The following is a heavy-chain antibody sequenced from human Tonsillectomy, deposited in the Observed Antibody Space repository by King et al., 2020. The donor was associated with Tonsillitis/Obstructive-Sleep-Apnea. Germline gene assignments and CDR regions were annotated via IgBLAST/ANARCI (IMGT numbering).Heavy chain of an antibody. J-gene: IGHJ3*02. CDR2: IYWDDDK. CDR3: AHRRVLDTFDI. CDR1: GFSLTTSGVG. V-gene: IGHV2-5*02. Sequence: ITLKESGPTLVKPTQTLTLTCTFSGFSLTTSGVGVGWIRQPPGKALECLALIYWDDDKRYSPSLKSRLTITKDTSKNHVVLTMTNMDPVDTATFYCAHRRVLDTFDIWGQGTMVTVSS.